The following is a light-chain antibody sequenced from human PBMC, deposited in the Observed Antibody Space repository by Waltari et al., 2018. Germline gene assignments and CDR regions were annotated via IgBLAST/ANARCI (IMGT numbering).Light chain of an antibody. Sequence: QSILPQPPSASAAPGQGVTISCSGSSYNTGRRYVYWYQQVPGTSPTLLIHPNHQRPSGFPDRSSGSKSATSASLAISGLRSEDEADYYCASWDDSLSGVVFGGGTKLTVL. CDR3: ASWDDSLSGVV. CDR2: PNH. CDR1: SYNTGRRY. J-gene: IGLJ2*01. V-gene: IGLV1-47*01.